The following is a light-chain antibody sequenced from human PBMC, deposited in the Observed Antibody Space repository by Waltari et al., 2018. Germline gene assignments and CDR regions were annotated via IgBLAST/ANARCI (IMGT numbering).Light chain of an antibody. CDR3: NSRDSSGDLWV. CDR1: SRRSQN. J-gene: IGLJ3*02. V-gene: IGLV3-19*01. Sequence: SSELTQDPAVSVALGQTVRIRCQGDSRRSQNASLYQQKPGQATVLVIYGKNTRPSGIPDRFSGSSSGNTASLTITGAQAEDEADYYCNSRDSSGDLWVFGGGTKLTVL. CDR2: GKN.